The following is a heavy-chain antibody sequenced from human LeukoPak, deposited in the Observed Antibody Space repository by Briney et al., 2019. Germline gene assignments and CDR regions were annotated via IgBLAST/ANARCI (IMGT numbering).Heavy chain of an antibody. J-gene: IGHJ4*02. CDR3: ARDHYDILTGYYGPDY. D-gene: IGHD3-9*01. V-gene: IGHV1-2*02. Sequence: ASVKVSCKASGYTFTGYYMHWVQQAPGQGLEWMGWINPNSGGTNYAQRFQGRVTMTRDTSISTAYMELSRLRSDDTAVYYCARDHYDILTGYYGPDYWGQGTLVTVSS. CDR2: INPNSGGT. CDR1: GYTFTGYY.